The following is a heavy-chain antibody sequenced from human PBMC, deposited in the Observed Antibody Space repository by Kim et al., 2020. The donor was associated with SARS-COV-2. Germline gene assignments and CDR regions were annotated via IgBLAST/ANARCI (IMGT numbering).Heavy chain of an antibody. J-gene: IGHJ3*02. Sequence: SVKVSCKASGGTFGSQGVTWVRQAPGQGLEWLGGVVPIFGSTDYAQTFQGRVTITADESTNTVYMELRRLRSEDTAVYYCSRGRSIATLTDALHIWSQ. CDR2: VVPIFGST. CDR1: GGTFGSQG. D-gene: IGHD6-13*01. V-gene: IGHV1-69*13. CDR3: SRGRSIATLTDALHI.